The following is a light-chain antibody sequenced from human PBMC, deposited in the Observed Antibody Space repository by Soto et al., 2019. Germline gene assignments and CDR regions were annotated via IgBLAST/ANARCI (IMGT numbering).Light chain of an antibody. CDR3: QQLNSYPPRHT. J-gene: IGKJ2*01. Sequence: DIQLTQSPSFLSASVGDRVTITCRASQGISSYLAWYQQKPGKAPKLLIYAASTLQSGVASRFSGSGSGTEFTLTISSLQPEDFATYDGQQLNSYPPRHTCGQGSKLEIK. CDR1: QGISSY. CDR2: AAS. V-gene: IGKV1-9*01.